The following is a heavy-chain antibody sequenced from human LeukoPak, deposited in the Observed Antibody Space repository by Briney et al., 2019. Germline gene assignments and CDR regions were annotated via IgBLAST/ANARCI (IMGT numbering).Heavy chain of an antibody. Sequence: GGSLRLSCAASGFSFSNYVMHWVRQAPGKGLEWVAVISCDGGNKDYADSVKGRFTISRDNSKNTLDLQMNSLRAEDTAVYYCARGRSDFFAGYNWFDPWGQGTLVTVSS. CDR2: ISCDGGNK. CDR1: GFSFSNYV. CDR3: ARGRSDFFAGYNWFDP. J-gene: IGHJ5*02. V-gene: IGHV3-30-3*01. D-gene: IGHD3-3*01.